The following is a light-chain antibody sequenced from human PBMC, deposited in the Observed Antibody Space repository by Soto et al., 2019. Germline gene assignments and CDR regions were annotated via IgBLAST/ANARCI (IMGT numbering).Light chain of an antibody. CDR3: QQYHSYPIT. CDR1: QNINSW. V-gene: IGKV1-5*03. Sequence: DIQMTQSPSTLSASVGDRVTITCRASQNINSWLAWYQQKPGKAPKSLIYKASSLESGVPSRVSGSGSGTEFTLTITSLQPDDFATYYCQQYHSYPITFGQGTRLEIK. CDR2: KAS. J-gene: IGKJ5*01.